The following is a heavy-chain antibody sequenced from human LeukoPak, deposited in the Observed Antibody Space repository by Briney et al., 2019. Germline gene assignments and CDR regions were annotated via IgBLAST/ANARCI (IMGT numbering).Heavy chain of an antibody. D-gene: IGHD2-2*01. CDR2: ISYDGSNK. J-gene: IGHJ4*02. Sequence: GGSLRLSCAASGFTFSSYAMHWVRQAPGKGLEWVAVISYDGSNKYYADSVKGRFTISRDNSKNTLYLQMNSLRAEDTAVYYCARDSLGYCSSTSCYSLGAFDYWGQGTLVTVSS. CDR1: GFTFSSYA. CDR3: ARDSLGYCSSTSCYSLGAFDY. V-gene: IGHV3-30*04.